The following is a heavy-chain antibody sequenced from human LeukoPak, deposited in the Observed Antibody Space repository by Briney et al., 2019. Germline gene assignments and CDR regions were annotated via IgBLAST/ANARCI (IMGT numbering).Heavy chain of an antibody. CDR3: ANGFDMTTVTATDY. D-gene: IGHD4-17*01. V-gene: IGHV3-30*18. J-gene: IGHJ4*02. CDR2: VSYDGSNK. Sequence: PGGSLRLSCAVSGFTLRTYGMHWVRQAPGKGLEWVAVVSYDGSNKYYADSVKGRLTISRDNSKNTLYLQMKRLRTEDTAVYFCANGFDMTTVTATDYWGQGTLVTVSS. CDR1: GFTLRTYG.